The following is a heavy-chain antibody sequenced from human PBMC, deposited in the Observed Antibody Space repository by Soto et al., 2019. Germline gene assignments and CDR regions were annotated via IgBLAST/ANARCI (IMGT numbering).Heavy chain of an antibody. D-gene: IGHD3-22*01. CDR1: GFTFSSYS. J-gene: IGHJ4*02. CDR3: ARVCVGGGYYYDI. V-gene: IGHV3-21*01. Sequence: GGSLRLSCAASGFTFSSYSMNWVRQAPGKGLEWVSSISSSSSYIYYADSVKGRFTISRDNAKNSLYLQMNSLRAEDTAVYYCARVCVGGGYYYDIWGQGTLVTVSS. CDR2: ISSSSSYI.